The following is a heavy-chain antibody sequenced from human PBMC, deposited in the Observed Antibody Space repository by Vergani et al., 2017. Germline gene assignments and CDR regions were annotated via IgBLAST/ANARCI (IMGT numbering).Heavy chain of an antibody. CDR1: GGNFNDYG. CDR3: AKSYGACGTDCHFDV. D-gene: IGHD3-16*01. V-gene: IGHV1-69*11. CDR2: ILPLARTS. Sequence: QVHLVQSGAELMKPGSSVKVSCKVSGGNFNDYGISWVRQAPGQGLEWVGRILPLARTSDYPQKFQGGVTITADESTSTVYLEMATLRSEDTAVYYWAKSYGACGTDCHFDVWGRGTLVTVSS. J-gene: IGHJ2*01.